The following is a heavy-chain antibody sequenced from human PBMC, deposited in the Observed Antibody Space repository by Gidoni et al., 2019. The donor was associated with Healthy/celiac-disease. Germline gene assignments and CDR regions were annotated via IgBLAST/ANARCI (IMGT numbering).Heavy chain of an antibody. CDR2: IYYRGSS. V-gene: IGHV4-31*03. CDR3: AIDRRYCISTSCYAEWFDP. CDR1: GGAISSGGDS. Sequence: QVQLQESGPGLGKPSQTLSLTCTVPGGAISSGGDSWSWIRQHPGKGLEWIVYIYYRGSSYYNPSLKSRVTISVDTSKNQFSLKLSSVTAADTAVYYCAIDRRYCISTSCYAEWFDPWGQGTLVTVSS. J-gene: IGHJ5*02. D-gene: IGHD2-2*01.